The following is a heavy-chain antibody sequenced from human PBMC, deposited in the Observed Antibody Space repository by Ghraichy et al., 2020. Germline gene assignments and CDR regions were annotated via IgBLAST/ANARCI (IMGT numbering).Heavy chain of an antibody. Sequence: LSLTCAASGFNFRNYEMIWVRQAPGKGLEWVSYVSSGGTTLFYADSVKGRFTISRDNAQNSLYLQMESLRAEDTARYYCAGTNTIFDVGGKTIIDYWGQGTLVTVSS. CDR3: AGTNTIFDVGGKTIIDY. V-gene: IGHV3-48*03. CDR2: VSSGGTTL. J-gene: IGHJ4*02. CDR1: GFNFRNYE. D-gene: IGHD3-10*02.